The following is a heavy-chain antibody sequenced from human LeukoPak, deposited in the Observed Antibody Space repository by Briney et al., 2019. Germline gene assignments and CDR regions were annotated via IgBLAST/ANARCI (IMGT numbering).Heavy chain of an antibody. Sequence: SETLSLTCTVSGGSIRSYYWSWIRQPPGKGLEWIGYIYYSGSTNYNPSLKSRVTISIDTSKNQFSLRLNSVTAADTAVYYCARASGVSSYLLPIWGQGTLVTVSS. D-gene: IGHD2-8*01. CDR3: ARASGVSSYLLPI. V-gene: IGHV4-59*01. CDR2: IYYSGST. J-gene: IGHJ4*02. CDR1: GGSIRSYY.